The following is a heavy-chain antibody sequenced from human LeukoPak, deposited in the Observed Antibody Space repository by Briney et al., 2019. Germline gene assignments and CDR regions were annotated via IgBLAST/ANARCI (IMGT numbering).Heavy chain of an antibody. Sequence: PGGSLRLSYVASGFNFNTYWIHWVRQGPGRGLVWVSLISADGTTTTYADSVTGRFTVSRDNTKNTLYLQMNSLRAEDAAVYYCARGLAGAYRIMDVWGQGTTVTVS. V-gene: IGHV3-74*01. CDR2: ISADGTTT. CDR1: GFNFNTYW. CDR3: ARGLAGAYRIMDV. J-gene: IGHJ6*02. D-gene: IGHD6-19*01.